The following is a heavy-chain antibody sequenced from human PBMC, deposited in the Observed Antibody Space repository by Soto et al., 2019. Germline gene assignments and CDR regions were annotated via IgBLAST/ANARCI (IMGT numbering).Heavy chain of an antibody. CDR1: GGTFSSYA. CDR3: ATAPTYYDFWSGFSNWFDP. J-gene: IGHJ5*02. CDR2: IIPIFGTA. V-gene: IGHV1-69*12. D-gene: IGHD3-3*01. Sequence: QVQLVQSGAEVKKPGSSVKVSCKASGGTFSSYAISWVRQAPGQGLEWMGGIIPIFGTANYAQKFQGRVTIPADEXRSXAXTELSSLRSEDTAVYYCATAPTYYDFWSGFSNWFDPWGQGTLVTVSS.